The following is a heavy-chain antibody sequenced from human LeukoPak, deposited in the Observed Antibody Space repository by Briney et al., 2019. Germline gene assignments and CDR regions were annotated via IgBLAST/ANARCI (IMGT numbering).Heavy chain of an antibody. Sequence: SETLSLTCTVSGGSISSSSYYWGWIRQPPGKGLEWIGSIYYSGSTYYNPSLKSRVTISVDTSKNQFSLKLSSVTAADTAVYYCARGPPYYDILTGSDYWGQGTLVTVSS. CDR1: GGSISSSSYY. V-gene: IGHV4-39*07. CDR2: IYYSGST. J-gene: IGHJ4*02. CDR3: ARGPPYYDILTGSDY. D-gene: IGHD3-9*01.